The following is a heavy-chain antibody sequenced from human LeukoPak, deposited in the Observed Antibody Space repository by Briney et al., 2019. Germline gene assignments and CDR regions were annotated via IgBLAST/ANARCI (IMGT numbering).Heavy chain of an antibody. Sequence: GGSLRLSCAASGFTVSSNYMSWVRQAPGKWLEWVSVIYSGGSTYYADSAKGRFTISRDNSKNTLYLQMNSLRAEDTAVYYCARGWGYSSGLYYFDYWGQGTLVTVSS. CDR3: ARGWGYSSGLYYFDY. J-gene: IGHJ4*02. CDR1: GFTVSSNY. CDR2: IYSGGST. D-gene: IGHD6-19*01. V-gene: IGHV3-53*01.